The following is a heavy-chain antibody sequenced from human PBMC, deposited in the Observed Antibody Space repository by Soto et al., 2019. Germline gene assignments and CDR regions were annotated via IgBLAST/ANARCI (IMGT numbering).Heavy chain of an antibody. V-gene: IGHV1-2*04. CDR1: GYTFTGYY. J-gene: IGHJ4*02. CDR3: ARASAEMAKQFDY. Sequence: ASVKVSCKASGYTFTGYYMHWVRHAPGQGLEWMGWINPNSGGTNYAQKFQGWVTMTRDTSISTAYMELSRLRSDDTAVYYCARASAEMAKQFDYWGQGTLVTVSS. CDR2: INPNSGGT. D-gene: IGHD5-12*01.